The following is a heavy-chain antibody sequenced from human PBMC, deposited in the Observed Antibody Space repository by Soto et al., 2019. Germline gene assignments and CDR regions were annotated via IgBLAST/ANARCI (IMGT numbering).Heavy chain of an antibody. J-gene: IGHJ5*02. V-gene: IGHV3-7*01. D-gene: IGHD1-26*01. CDR2: IKQDGNER. Sequence: EVQLVESGGGLVQPGGSLRLSCAASGFTINNYWMHWVRQAPGKGLQWVANIKQDGNERYYVDSVKGRFTVSRDNAKNSLYLQMNSLRAEDAAVYYCATWGATASWGQGTLVTVSS. CDR1: GFTINNYW. CDR3: ATWGATAS.